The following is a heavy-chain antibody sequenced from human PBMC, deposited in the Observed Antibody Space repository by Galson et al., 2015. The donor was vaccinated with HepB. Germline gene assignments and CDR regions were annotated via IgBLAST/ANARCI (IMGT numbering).Heavy chain of an antibody. J-gene: IGHJ2*01. D-gene: IGHD3-22*01. CDR2: IYPGDSDT. V-gene: IGHV5-51*01. CDR3: ARGPIYYDSSGYTQNWYFDL. Sequence: QSGAEVKKPGESLKISCKGSGYSFTSYWIVWVRQMPGKGLEWMGIIYPGDSDTRYSPSFQGQVTTSADKSISTAYLQWSSLKASDTAMYFCARGPIYYDSSGYTQNWYFDLWGRGTLVTVSS. CDR1: GYSFTSYW.